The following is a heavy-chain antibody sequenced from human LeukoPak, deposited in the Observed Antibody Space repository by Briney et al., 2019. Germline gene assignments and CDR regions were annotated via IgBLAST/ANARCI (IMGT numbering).Heavy chain of an antibody. Sequence: GGSLRLSCAASGFTFSSYGMHWVRQAPGKGLEWVAFIRYDGSNKYYADSVKGRFTISRDNSKNTLYLQMNSLRAEDTAVYYCAKDRYHDSSGYYYALDYYYYVDVWGKGTTVTVSS. V-gene: IGHV3-30*02. CDR1: GFTFSSYG. CDR2: IRYDGSNK. D-gene: IGHD3-22*01. J-gene: IGHJ6*03. CDR3: AKDRYHDSSGYYYALDYYYYVDV.